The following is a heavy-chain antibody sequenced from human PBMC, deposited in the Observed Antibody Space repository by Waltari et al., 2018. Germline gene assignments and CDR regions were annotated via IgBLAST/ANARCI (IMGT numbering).Heavy chain of an antibody. V-gene: IGHV4-4*02. Sequence: QLQESGPGLVESSGTLSLTCTDSGDSISSLSWWTWVRQPPGKGLEWIGEVFQSGSANYSPSLKSRVTLSVDKSTNQFFLTLNSVTAADTAMYYCAKISLHREGYSWGQGTLVTV. CDR2: VFQSGSA. CDR1: GDSISSLSW. CDR3: AKISLHREGYS. J-gene: IGHJ4*02. D-gene: IGHD2-15*01.